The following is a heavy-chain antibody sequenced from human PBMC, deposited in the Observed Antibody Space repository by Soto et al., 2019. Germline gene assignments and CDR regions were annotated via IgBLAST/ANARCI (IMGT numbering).Heavy chain of an antibody. V-gene: IGHV4-34*01. CDR2: INHSGNN. D-gene: IGHD3-9*01. CDR1: GGSFSTYY. J-gene: IGHJ3*02. CDR3: ARGGNNDWQVALDI. Sequence: KTSETLSLTCVVSGGSFSTYYYNWIRQSPGKGLEWIGEINHSGNNNYSPSLKSRVAMSLDTSKNEFSLKLTSVTAADTAVYYCARGGNNDWQVALDIWGQGAMVTVSS.